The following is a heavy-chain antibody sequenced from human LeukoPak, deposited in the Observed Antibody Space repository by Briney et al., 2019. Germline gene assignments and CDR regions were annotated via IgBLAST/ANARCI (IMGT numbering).Heavy chain of an antibody. CDR1: GGSISSGGYY. V-gene: IGHV4-31*03. CDR3: ARGVGIAVAAYYFDY. Sequence: SETLSLTCTVSGGSISSGGYYWSWIRQHPGKGLEWIGYIYYSGSTYYNPSLKSRVTISVDRSKNQFSLKLSSVTAADTAVYYCARGVGIAVAAYYFDYWGQGTLVTVSS. CDR2: IYYSGST. D-gene: IGHD6-19*01. J-gene: IGHJ4*02.